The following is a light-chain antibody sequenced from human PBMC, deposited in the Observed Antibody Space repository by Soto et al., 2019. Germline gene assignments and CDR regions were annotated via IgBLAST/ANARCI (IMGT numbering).Light chain of an antibody. CDR2: GAS. CDR3: QQYGTSRAVT. CDR1: QSVTSTY. J-gene: IGKJ4*01. V-gene: IGKV3-20*01. Sequence: EIVLTQSPGTLSLSPGERATFSCSASQSVTSTYLAWYQQKPGQAPRLLIFGASSRATGIPDRFTGSGSGIDFTITISRLEPEDFAVYYCQQYGTSRAVTFGGGTKVVIK.